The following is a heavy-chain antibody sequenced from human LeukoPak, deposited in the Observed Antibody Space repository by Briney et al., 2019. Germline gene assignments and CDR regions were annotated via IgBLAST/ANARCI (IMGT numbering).Heavy chain of an antibody. CDR1: GGTFSNYA. V-gene: IGHV1-69*05. CDR3: ARDRGSNSWYYFDY. Sequence: SSVKVSCKASGGTFSNYAFSWVRQAPGQGLEWMGRIIPIFGTADYAQKFQGRVTITTDESTSTAYMELSSLRSEDTAVYYCARDRGSNSWYYFDYWGQGTLVTVSS. CDR2: IIPIFGTA. D-gene: IGHD6-13*01. J-gene: IGHJ4*02.